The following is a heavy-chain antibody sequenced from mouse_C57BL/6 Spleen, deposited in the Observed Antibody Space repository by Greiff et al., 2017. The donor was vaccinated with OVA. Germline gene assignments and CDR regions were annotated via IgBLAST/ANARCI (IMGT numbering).Heavy chain of an antibody. Sequence: QVHVKQSGAELVRPGASVKLSCKASGYTFTDYYINWVKQRPGQGLEWIARIYPGSGNTYYNEKFKGKATLTAEKSSSTAYMQLSSLTSEDSAVYFCARGGRRWFAYWGQGTLVTVSA. V-gene: IGHV1-76*01. J-gene: IGHJ3*01. CDR1: GYTFTDYY. CDR2: IYPGSGNT. CDR3: ARGGRRWFAY.